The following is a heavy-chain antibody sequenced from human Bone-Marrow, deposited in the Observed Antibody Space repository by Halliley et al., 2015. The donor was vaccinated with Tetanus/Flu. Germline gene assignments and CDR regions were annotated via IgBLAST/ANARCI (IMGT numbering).Heavy chain of an antibody. V-gene: IGHV1-2*02. D-gene: IGHD3-10*01. CDR2: ISSNNDDI. CDR3: ARDMGTRGENAYDI. Sequence: ISSNNDDIRFAQKFQGRITMTRDASISTAYMELSSLKTDDTAVYYCARDMGTRGENAYDIWGQGTMVTVSS. J-gene: IGHJ3*02.